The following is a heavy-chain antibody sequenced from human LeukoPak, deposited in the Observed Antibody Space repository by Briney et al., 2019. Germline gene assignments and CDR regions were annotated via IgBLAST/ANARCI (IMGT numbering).Heavy chain of an antibody. D-gene: IGHD3-10*01. J-gene: IGHJ4*02. Sequence: PGGSLRLSCAASGFTFTTYAMSWVRQAPGKGLEWVSGISGSGGSTYYADSVRGRFTIFRDNSKSAVYVQMNSLRVDDTTVYYCAKGYYGSGSHYNAIENWGQGTLVTVSS. CDR2: ISGSGGST. V-gene: IGHV3-23*01. CDR1: GFTFTTYA. CDR3: AKGYYGSGSHYNAIEN.